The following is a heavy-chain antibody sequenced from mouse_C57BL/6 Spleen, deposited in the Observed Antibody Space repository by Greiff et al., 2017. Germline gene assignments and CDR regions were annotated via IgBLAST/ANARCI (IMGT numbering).Heavy chain of an antibody. CDR3: ARGDGSVYFDV. CDR1: GYTFTSYW. CDR2: INPSSGYT. Sequence: VQRVESGAELAKPGASVKLSCKASGYTFTSYWMHWVKQRPGQGLEWIGYINPSSGYTKYNQKFKDKATLTADKSSSTAYMQLSSLTYEDSAVYYCARGDGSVYFDVWGTGTTVTVSS. D-gene: IGHD1-1*01. J-gene: IGHJ1*03. V-gene: IGHV1-7*01.